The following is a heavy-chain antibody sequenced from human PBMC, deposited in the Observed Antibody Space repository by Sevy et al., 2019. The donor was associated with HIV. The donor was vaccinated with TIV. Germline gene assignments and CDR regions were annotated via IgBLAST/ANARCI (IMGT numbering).Heavy chain of an antibody. J-gene: IGHJ5*01. CDR1: GFTFDTYW. D-gene: IGHD1-26*01. V-gene: IGHV3-7*01. CDR3: VRVLWDVLVVPAATPSPWLDS. Sequence: GGSLRLSCAASGFTFDTYWMGWVRQAPGRGLERVASIDPRGNERDYLDSLKGRFTISRDNAKNSLYLQMHSLKAGDTALYYCVRVLWDVLVVPAATPSPWLDSWSQGTLVTVSS. CDR2: IDPRGNER.